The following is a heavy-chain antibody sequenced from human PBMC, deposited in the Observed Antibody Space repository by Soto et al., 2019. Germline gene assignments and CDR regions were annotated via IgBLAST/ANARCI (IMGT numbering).Heavy chain of an antibody. CDR1: GGTFSSYT. Sequence: SVKVSCKASGGTFSSYTISWVRQAPGQGLEWMGRIVPILGIANYAQKFQGRVTITADKSTSTAYMELSSLRSEDTAVYYCARVQYCSSTSCYYSGFVSRGQGTLVTVSS. V-gene: IGHV1-69*02. J-gene: IGHJ4*02. CDR2: IVPILGIA. CDR3: ARVQYCSSTSCYYSGFVS. D-gene: IGHD2-2*01.